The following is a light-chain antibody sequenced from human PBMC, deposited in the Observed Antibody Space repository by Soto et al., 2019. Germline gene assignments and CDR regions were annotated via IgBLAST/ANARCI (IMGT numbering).Light chain of an antibody. V-gene: IGKV1-39*01. CDR1: QSVSSN. Sequence: DIQMTQSPSSLSASVGDRVTISCRASQSVSSNLHWYQQKPGQAPNLLIYTASNLQSGVPSRFSGSGSGTDFTLTISSLQPGDFATYYCQQYFTYPLTFGGGTKVEIK. CDR3: QQYFTYPLT. CDR2: TAS. J-gene: IGKJ4*01.